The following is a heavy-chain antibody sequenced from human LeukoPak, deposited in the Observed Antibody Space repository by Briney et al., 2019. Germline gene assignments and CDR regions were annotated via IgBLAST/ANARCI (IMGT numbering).Heavy chain of an antibody. J-gene: IGHJ4*01. CDR1: GGSISSYY. Sequence: SETLSLTCTVSGGSISSYYWSWIRQPPGKGLEWIGYIYYSGSTNYNPSLKSRVTISVDTSKNQFSLKLSSVTAADTAVYYCARDTVTTGFDYWGQGTLVTVSS. V-gene: IGHV4-59*01. CDR3: ARDTVTTGFDY. CDR2: IYYSGST. D-gene: IGHD4-17*01.